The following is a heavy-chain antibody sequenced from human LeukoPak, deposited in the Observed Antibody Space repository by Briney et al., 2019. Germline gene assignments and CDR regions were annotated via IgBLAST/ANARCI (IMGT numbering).Heavy chain of an antibody. J-gene: IGHJ4*02. V-gene: IGHV3-74*01. CDR1: GFTLSDYW. Sequence: GGSLRLSCAASGFTLSDYWMNWVRQVPGKGPVWVSHISPDGTNIAYADSVKGRFTISRDSAKNTLYLQMNSLRVGDTAVYYCVRDGWGRTTYDSWGQGTLVTVSS. CDR3: VRDGWGRTTYDS. D-gene: IGHD1-7*01. CDR2: ISPDGTNI.